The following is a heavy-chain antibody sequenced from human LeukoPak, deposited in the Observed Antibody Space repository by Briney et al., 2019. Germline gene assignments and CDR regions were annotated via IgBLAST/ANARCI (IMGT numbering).Heavy chain of an antibody. D-gene: IGHD6-19*01. CDR2: IKSKTDGGTT. J-gene: IGHJ3*02. Sequence: GGSLRLSCAASVFTFSNAWMSWVRQAPGKGLEWVGRIKSKTDGGTTDYAAPVKGRFTISRDDSKNTLYLQMNSPKTEDTAVYYCTTLSGQWLVHGASDICGQGTMVTVSS. CDR3: TTLSGQWLVHGASDI. CDR1: VFTFSNAW. V-gene: IGHV3-15*01.